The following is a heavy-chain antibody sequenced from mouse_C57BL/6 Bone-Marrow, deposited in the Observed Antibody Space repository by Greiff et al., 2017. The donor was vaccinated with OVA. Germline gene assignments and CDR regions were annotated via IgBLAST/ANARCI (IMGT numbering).Heavy chain of an antibody. V-gene: IGHV1-39*01. CDR3: AFYYGSSYRYFDV. CDR1: GYSFTDYN. CDR2: INPNYGTT. Sequence: EVQLQQSGPELVKPGASVKISCKASGYSFTDYNMNWVKQSNGKSLEWIGVINPNYGTTSYNQKFKGKATLTVDQSSSTAYMQLNRLTSEDSAVYDCAFYYGSSYRYFDVWGTGTTVTVSS. J-gene: IGHJ1*03. D-gene: IGHD1-1*01.